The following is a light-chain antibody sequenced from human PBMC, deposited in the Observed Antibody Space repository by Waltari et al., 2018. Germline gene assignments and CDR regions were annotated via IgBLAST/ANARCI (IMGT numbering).Light chain of an antibody. Sequence: SYVLTQPPSVSVAPGKTAVITCWGNNIGDKSVHWYRLKPGQAPLVVGHDDSDRPSGIPERLSGSNSGNTATLTISRVEAGDEADYYCQVWDTSDHRVFGGGTKLTVL. V-gene: IGLV3-21*03. CDR1: NIGDKS. CDR3: QVWDTSDHRV. CDR2: DDS. J-gene: IGLJ2*01.